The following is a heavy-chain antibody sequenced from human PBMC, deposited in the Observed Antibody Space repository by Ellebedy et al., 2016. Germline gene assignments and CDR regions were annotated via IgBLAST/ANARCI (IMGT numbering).Heavy chain of an antibody. CDR3: TTGGISGSRWWYNGLDV. CDR1: GFTVSTNY. CDR2: IKSKTNGGAT. V-gene: IGHV3-15*01. Sequence: GESLKISCAVSGFTVSTNYMSWVRQAPGKGLEWVALIKSKTNGGATDYAAPVQGRFTISRVDSETTVYLQMNSLKSEDTAMYYCTTGGISGSRWWYNGLDVWGQGTTVTVSS. J-gene: IGHJ6*02. D-gene: IGHD1-20*01.